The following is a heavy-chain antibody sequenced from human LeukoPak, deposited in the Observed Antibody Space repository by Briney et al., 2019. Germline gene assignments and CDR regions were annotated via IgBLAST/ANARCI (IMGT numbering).Heavy chain of an antibody. CDR1: GGTFSSYA. V-gene: IGHV1-69*04. Sequence: GASVKVSCKASGGTFSSYAISWVRQAPGQGLEWMGRIIPILGIANYAQKFQGRVTITADKSTSTAYMELSSLRSEDTAVYYCARGRSGVPAAIRRVDYWGQGTLVTVSS. D-gene: IGHD2-2*02. CDR2: IIPILGIA. CDR3: ARGRSGVPAAIRRVDY. J-gene: IGHJ4*02.